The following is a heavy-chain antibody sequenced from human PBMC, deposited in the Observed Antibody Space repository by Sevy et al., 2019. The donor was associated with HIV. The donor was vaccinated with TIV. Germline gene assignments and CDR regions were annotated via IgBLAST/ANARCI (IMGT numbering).Heavy chain of an antibody. Sequence: GGSLRLSCAASGFTFSSYAMSWVRQAPGKGLDWISAVSGNGGHTYYADSVKGRFTISRDNSKNTLFLQINSLRAEDTGVYYCAKEVKRGGVFDNWGQGTMVTV. CDR1: GFTFSSYA. CDR3: AKEVKRGGVFDN. J-gene: IGHJ3*02. D-gene: IGHD3-10*01. V-gene: IGHV3-23*01. CDR2: VSGNGGHT.